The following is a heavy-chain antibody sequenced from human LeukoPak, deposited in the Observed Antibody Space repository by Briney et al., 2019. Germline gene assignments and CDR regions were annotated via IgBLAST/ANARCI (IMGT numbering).Heavy chain of an antibody. CDR1: GFTFSYYG. D-gene: IGHD2/OR15-2a*01. J-gene: IGHJ4*02. V-gene: IGHV3-30*18. Sequence: PGRSLRLSCAASGFTFSYYGMHWVRQAPGQGLEWVAAISYDGSNEYYTDSVKGRFTISRDNSRNTLYLQMNSLRADDTAVYYCANGLASLAGGTTSFDYWGQGTLVTVSS. CDR2: ISYDGSNE. CDR3: ANGLASLAGGTTSFDY.